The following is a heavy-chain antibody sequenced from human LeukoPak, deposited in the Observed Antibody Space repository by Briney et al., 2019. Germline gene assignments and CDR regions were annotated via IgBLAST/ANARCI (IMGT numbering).Heavy chain of an antibody. CDR1: GFTFSSYW. CDR3: ARGEDIVVVVAATQEPFDY. V-gene: IGHV3-74*01. J-gene: IGHJ4*02. CDR2: INSDGGST. D-gene: IGHD2-15*01. Sequence: GGSLRLSCAASGFTFSSYWMHWVRQAPGKGLVWVSRINSDGGSTSYADSVKGRFTISRDNAKNTLYLQMNSLRAEDTAVYYCARGEDIVVVVAATQEPFDYWGQGTLVTVSS.